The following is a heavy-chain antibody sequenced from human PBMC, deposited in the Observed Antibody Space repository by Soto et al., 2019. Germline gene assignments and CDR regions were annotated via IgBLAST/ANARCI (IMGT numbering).Heavy chain of an antibody. J-gene: IGHJ4*02. CDR2: INGGDDSK. CDR3: AKASHWGIISPTHDH. CDR1: GFSFRSSP. Sequence: EVQLLESGGGLVQPGGSLRLSCAVSGFSFRSSPMSWVRRAPGKGLEWVSGINGGDDSKHYAESVRGRFTITRNNSKNTLLLKMNSLRAEDTAIYYCAKASHWGIISPTHDHCGQGTRVTVAS. V-gene: IGHV3-23*01. D-gene: IGHD3-16*01.